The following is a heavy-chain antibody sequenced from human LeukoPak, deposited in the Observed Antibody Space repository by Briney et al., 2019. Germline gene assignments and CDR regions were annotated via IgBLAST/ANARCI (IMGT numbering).Heavy chain of an antibody. CDR1: GFTFSSYN. J-gene: IGHJ4*02. CDR2: ISSSSGHI. D-gene: IGHD6-19*01. V-gene: IGHV3-21*01. CDR3: ARDPGTVADPYFDY. Sequence: GGSLRLSRAASGFTFSSYNMNWVRQPPGKGVEWVSSISSSSGHIHYADSVKGRFTISRDNANNSLYLQMNSLRDEDTAVYYCARDPGTVADPYFDYWGQGSLVTVSS.